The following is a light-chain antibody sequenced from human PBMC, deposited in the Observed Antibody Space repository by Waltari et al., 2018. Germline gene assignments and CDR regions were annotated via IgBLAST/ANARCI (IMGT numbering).Light chain of an antibody. J-gene: IGLJ3*02. Sequence: QAVVTQEPSLPVSPGGTVTLTCGSSTGAVTTGHSPYWFQQKPGQAPKTLIYDTPDRHSWTPARFSGSLVGDEAALTLSGAQPEDEADYYCFRAYIGARVCGGGPKLTVL. CDR3: FRAYIGARV. CDR2: DTP. CDR1: TGAVTTGHS. V-gene: IGLV7-46*01.